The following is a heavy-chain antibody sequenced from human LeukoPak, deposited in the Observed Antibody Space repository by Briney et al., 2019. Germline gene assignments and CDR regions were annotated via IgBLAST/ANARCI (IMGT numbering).Heavy chain of an antibody. CDR3: ARASPYCTNGVCYFDY. V-gene: IGHV3-7*01. Sequence: GGSLRLSCAASGFTFSSYWMSWVRQAPGKGLEWVANIKQDGSEKYYVDSVKGRFTISRDNAKNSLYLQMNSLRAEDTAVYYCARASPYCTNGVCYFDYWGQGTLVTVPS. J-gene: IGHJ4*02. D-gene: IGHD2-8*01. CDR1: GFTFSSYW. CDR2: IKQDGSEK.